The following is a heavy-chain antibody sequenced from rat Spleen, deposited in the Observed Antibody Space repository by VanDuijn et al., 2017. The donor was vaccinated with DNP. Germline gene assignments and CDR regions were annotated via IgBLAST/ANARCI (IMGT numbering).Heavy chain of an antibody. V-gene: IGHV3-1*01. CDR1: GYPITSNY. J-gene: IGHJ2*01. CDR2: ISYSGST. Sequence: EVQLQESGPGLVKPSQSLSLTCSVTGYPITSNYWGWIRQFPGNKMEYIGHISYSGSTTYNPSLKRRISITRDTSKNQFFLHLDSVTTEDTATYYCARWVWYFDYWGQGIIVTVSS. CDR3: ARWVWYFDY.